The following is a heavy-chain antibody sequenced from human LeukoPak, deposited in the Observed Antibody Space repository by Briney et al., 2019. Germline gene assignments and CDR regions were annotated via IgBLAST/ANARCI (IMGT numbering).Heavy chain of an antibody. CDR1: GFTFSNYW. V-gene: IGHV3-74*01. Sequence: GGSLRLSCAASGFTFSNYWMHWVRQAPGKGLVWVSRINSDGISTGYADSVKGRFTVSRDNAKKTLYLQMNSLRDEDTAVYYCVRDHDYALDYWGQGTLVTVSS. CDR2: INSDGIST. D-gene: IGHD4-17*01. CDR3: VRDHDYALDY. J-gene: IGHJ4*02.